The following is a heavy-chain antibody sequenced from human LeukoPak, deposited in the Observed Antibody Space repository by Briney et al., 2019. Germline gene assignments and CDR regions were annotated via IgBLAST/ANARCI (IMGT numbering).Heavy chain of an antibody. Sequence: SETLSLTCTVSGGSISSYYWSWIRQPPGKGLEWIGYIYYSGSTNYNPSLKSRVTISVDTSKIQFSLKLSSVTAADTAVYYCARSRYPDAFDIWGQGTMVTVSS. CDR1: GGSISSYY. J-gene: IGHJ3*02. D-gene: IGHD6-13*01. CDR2: IYYSGST. V-gene: IGHV4-59*01. CDR3: ARSRYPDAFDI.